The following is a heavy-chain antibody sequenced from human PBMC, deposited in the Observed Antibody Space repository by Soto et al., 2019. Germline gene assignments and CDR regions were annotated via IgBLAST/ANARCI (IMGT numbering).Heavy chain of an antibody. J-gene: IGHJ6*03. Sequence: GGSLRLSCAASGFTFSSYWMSWVRQAPGKGLEWVANIKQDGSEKYYVDSVKGRFTISRDNAKNSLYLQMNSLRAEDTAVYYCARGDRDYYGSGSYYNVGYYYYYYMDVWGKGTTVTVSS. CDR2: IKQDGSEK. CDR1: GFTFSSYW. CDR3: ARGDRDYYGSGSYYNVGYYYYYYMDV. V-gene: IGHV3-7*01. D-gene: IGHD3-10*01.